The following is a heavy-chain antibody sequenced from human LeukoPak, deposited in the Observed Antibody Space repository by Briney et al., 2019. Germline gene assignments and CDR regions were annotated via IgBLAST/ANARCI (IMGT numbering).Heavy chain of an antibody. V-gene: IGHV6-1*01. D-gene: IGHD3-16*01. CDR3: ARDWGTLTDGFDI. Sequence: SQTLSLTCGISRDNVSSNRVSWNWVRHSPSRGLEWLGRTYYRSKWYNDYAISVRSRITINPDTSKNQFSLQLNSVTPEDTAVYYCARDWGTLTDGFDIWGQGTMVIVSS. J-gene: IGHJ3*02. CDR1: RDNVSSNRVS. CDR2: TYYRSKWYN.